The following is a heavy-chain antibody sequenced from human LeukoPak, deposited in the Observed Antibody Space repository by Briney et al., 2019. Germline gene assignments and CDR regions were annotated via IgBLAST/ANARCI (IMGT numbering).Heavy chain of an antibody. D-gene: IGHD5-24*01. J-gene: IGHJ4*02. V-gene: IGHV4-39*01. CDR1: GGSISSSSYY. CDR2: IYYSGST. CDR3: ASRMATTALFDY. Sequence: SETLSLTCTVSGGSISSSSYYWGWIRQPPGKGLEWIGSIYYSGSTYYNPSLKSRVTISVDTSKNQFSLKLGSVTAADTAVYYCASRMATTALFDYWGQGTLVTVSS.